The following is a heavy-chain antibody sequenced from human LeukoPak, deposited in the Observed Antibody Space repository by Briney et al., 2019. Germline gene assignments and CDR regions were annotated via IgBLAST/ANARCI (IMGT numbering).Heavy chain of an antibody. D-gene: IGHD4-11*01. CDR1: GFTFSSYA. CDR3: ATLTTRNYYFDY. Sequence: PGGSLRLSCAASGFTFSSYAMSWVRQAPGKGLEWVSAISGSGGSTYYADSVKGRFTISRDNSKNTLYPQMNSLRAEDTAVYYCATLTTRNYYFDYWGQGTLVTVSS. V-gene: IGHV3-23*01. J-gene: IGHJ4*02. CDR2: ISGSGGST.